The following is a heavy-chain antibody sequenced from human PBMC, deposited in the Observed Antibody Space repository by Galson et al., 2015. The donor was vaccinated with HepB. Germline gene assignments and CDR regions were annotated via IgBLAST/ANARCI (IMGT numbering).Heavy chain of an antibody. CDR1: EFTFSSYA. CDR3: AKGGYDILTATPPPLEY. CDR2: ISGGGDIT. Sequence: SLRLSCAASEFTFSSYAMSWVRQAPGKGLEWVSIISGGGDITHYADSVKGRFTISRDNSKNTLYLQMNSLRAGDTAVYYCAKGGYDILTATPPPLEYWVQGALATVSS. V-gene: IGHV3-23*01. J-gene: IGHJ4*02. D-gene: IGHD3-9*01.